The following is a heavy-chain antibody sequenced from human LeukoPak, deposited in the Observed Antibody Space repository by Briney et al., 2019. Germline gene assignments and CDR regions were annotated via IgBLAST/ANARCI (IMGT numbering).Heavy chain of an antibody. Sequence: ESGPTLVKPTQTLTLTCTFSGFSLSTSGVGVGWIRQPPGKALEWLALIYWDDDKRYSPSLKSRLTITKDTSKNQVVLTMTNMDPVDTATYCCTHILWFGEFYYFNYWGQGTLVTVSS. CDR1: GFSLSTSGVG. CDR2: IYWDDDK. J-gene: IGHJ4*02. CDR3: THILWFGEFYYFNY. D-gene: IGHD3-10*01. V-gene: IGHV2-5*02.